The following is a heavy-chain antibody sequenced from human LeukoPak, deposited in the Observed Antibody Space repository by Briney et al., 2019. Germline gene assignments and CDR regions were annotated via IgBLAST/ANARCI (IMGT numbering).Heavy chain of an antibody. CDR2: ISYDGSNK. V-gene: IGHV3-30-3*01. J-gene: IGHJ4*02. D-gene: IGHD3-16*01. Sequence: GGSLRLSCAASGFTFSSYAMHWVRQAPGKGLEWVAVISYDGSNKYYADSVKGRFSISRDNSKNTLYLQMNSLRAEDTAVYYCARGDYDYVWGSYSYRSHFDYWGQGTLVTVSS. CDR3: ARGDYDYVWGSYSYRSHFDY. CDR1: GFTFSSYA.